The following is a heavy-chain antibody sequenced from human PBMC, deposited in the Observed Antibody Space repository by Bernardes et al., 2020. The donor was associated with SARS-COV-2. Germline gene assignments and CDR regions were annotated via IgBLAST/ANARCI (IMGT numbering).Heavy chain of an antibody. CDR3: ARDQGSYYDILTGYSHYFGMDV. CDR1: GFTVSSNY. D-gene: IGHD3-9*01. Sequence: GGSLRLSCAASGFTVSSNYMSWVRQAPGKGLEWVSVIYSGGSTYYADSVKGRFTISRDNSKNTLYLQMNSLRAEDTAVYYCARDQGSYYDILTGYSHYFGMDVWGQGTTVTVSS. CDR2: IYSGGST. J-gene: IGHJ6*02. V-gene: IGHV3-66*02.